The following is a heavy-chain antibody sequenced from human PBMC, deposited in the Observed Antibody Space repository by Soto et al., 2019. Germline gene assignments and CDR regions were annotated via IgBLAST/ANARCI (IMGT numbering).Heavy chain of an antibody. J-gene: IGHJ4*02. Sequence: QEQLVQSGAEVKKPGSSVKISCKASGGSFGNSAITWLRQTPGQGLEWLGGFIPVYRTLNYAQKFQGRVTITADESTGTAYMTLSSLASNDPAVYYCATGVIWIGYFTVDSWGQGTRVTVSS. V-gene: IGHV1-69*01. CDR2: FIPVYRTL. D-gene: IGHD3-3*01. CDR1: GGSFGNSA. CDR3: ATGVIWIGYFTVDS.